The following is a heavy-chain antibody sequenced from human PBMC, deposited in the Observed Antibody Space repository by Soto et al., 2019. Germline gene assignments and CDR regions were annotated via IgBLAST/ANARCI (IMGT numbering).Heavy chain of an antibody. J-gene: IGHJ4*02. CDR1: VFTFSSYG. V-gene: IGHV3-33*01. CDR3: PRAGDVNNRFGKED. Sequence: XGSLRLSCASSVFTFSSYGMHCVRQSPGKGLEWVAFIWHDGGNKFYAESVKGRFTISRDNSKNTLYLQMTSLSAEDTAMYYCPRAGDVNNRFGKEDLGQGTLVIVSS. D-gene: IGHD7-27*01. CDR2: IWHDGGNK.